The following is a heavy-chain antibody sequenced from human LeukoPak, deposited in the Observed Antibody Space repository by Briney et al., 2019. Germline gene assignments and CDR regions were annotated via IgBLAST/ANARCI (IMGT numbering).Heavy chain of an antibody. CDR3: AAKGLHVDY. CDR2: IYYSGST. D-gene: IGHD2-15*01. Sequence: SETLSLTCTVSGGSISSGDYYWGWIRQPPGEGLEWNGYIYYSGSTYYNPSLKSRVTISVDTSKTQLSLKLSSVPAADTAVYYCAAKGLHVDYCGQQSLVTVSS. J-gene: IGHJ4*02. V-gene: IGHV4-30-4*08. CDR1: GGSISSGDYY.